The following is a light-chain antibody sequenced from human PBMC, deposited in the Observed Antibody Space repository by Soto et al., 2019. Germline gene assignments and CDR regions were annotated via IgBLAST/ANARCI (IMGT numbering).Light chain of an antibody. CDR1: SSDVGGYDY. CDR3: ISYASINTYV. J-gene: IGLJ1*01. CDR2: DVT. V-gene: IGLV2-14*01. Sequence: QSAVTQPASVSGSPGQSITISCTGTSSDVGGYDYVSWYQQHPGKAPKLMIYDVTNRPSGVSNRFSGSKSGNTASLTISGLQAEDEVDYYCISYASINTYVFGTGTKVTVL.